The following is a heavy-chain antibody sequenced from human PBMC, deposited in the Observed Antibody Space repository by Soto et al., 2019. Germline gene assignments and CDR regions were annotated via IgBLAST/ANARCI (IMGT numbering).Heavy chain of an antibody. J-gene: IGHJ5*02. CDR1: GFTVDDYA. Sequence: GGSLRLSCAASGFTVDDYAMHWVRQAPGKGLEWVAVIWCDGNNKYYADSVKGRFTISRDNSKNTLYLQMNSLRAEDTAVYYCARDRNNRNWFDPWGQGTLVTVSS. D-gene: IGHD1-1*01. CDR2: IWCDGNNK. V-gene: IGHV3-33*08. CDR3: ARDRNNRNWFDP.